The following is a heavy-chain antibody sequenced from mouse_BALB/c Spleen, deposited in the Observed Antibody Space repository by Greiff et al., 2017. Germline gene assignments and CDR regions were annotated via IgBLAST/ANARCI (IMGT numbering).Heavy chain of an antibody. V-gene: IGHV3-5*02. D-gene: IGHD2-10*02. CDR3: ARYGNSDFDY. J-gene: IGHJ2*01. CDR2: IYYSGTI. Sequence: VQLQQSGPGLVKPSQTVSLTCTVTGISITTGNYRWSWIRQFPGNKLEWIGYIYYSGTITYNPSLTSRTTITRDTSKNQFFLEMNSLTAEDTATYYCARYGNSDFDYWGQGTTLTVSS. CDR1: GISITTGNYR.